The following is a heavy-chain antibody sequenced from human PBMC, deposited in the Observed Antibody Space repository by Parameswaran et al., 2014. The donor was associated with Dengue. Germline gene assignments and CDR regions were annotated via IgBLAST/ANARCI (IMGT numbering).Heavy chain of an antibody. D-gene: IGHD5-18*01. Sequence: VSCKGSGYSFTSYWISWVRQMPGKGLEWMGRIDPSDSYTNYSPSFQGHVTISADKSISTAYLQWSSLKASDTAMYYCARRGWPDTAMVTPYYYYGMDVWGQGTTVTVSS. J-gene: IGHJ6*02. CDR1: GYSFTSYW. CDR3: ARRGWPDTAMVTPYYYYGMDV. V-gene: IGHV5-10-1*01. CDR2: IDPSDSYT.